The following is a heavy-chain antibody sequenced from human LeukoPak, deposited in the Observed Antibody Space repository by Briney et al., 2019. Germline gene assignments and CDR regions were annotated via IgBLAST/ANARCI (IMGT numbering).Heavy chain of an antibody. CDR3: AKEYYDYVWGSYRYPAEYYFDY. V-gene: IGHV3-21*04. D-gene: IGHD3-16*02. CDR1: GFTFSDYS. Sequence: GGSLRLSCAAPGFTFSDYSMNWVRQAPGKGLEWVSYISGSSNYIYFADSVKGRFTISRDNAKTSVYLQMNSLRAEDTAVYYCAKEYYDYVWGSYRYPAEYYFDYWGQGTLVTVSS. J-gene: IGHJ4*02. CDR2: ISGSSNYI.